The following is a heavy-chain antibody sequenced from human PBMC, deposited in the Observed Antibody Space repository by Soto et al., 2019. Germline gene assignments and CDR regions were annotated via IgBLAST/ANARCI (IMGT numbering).Heavy chain of an antibody. CDR2: INTNNGGT. Sequence: ASVKISCKASGYTFTGYLMHGVRQAAGQGLEWMGWINTNNGGTNSAQKFQGRVTMTMDTSINTAYMELSSLRSDDTAIYYCARGGEVVVGANYCGQGTLVTVSS. CDR1: GYTFTGYL. D-gene: IGHD2-15*01. J-gene: IGHJ4*02. CDR3: ARGGEVVVGANY. V-gene: IGHV1-2*02.